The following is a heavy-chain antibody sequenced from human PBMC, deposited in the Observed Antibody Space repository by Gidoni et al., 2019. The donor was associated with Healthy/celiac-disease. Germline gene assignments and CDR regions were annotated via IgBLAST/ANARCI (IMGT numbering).Heavy chain of an antibody. J-gene: IGHJ3*02. CDR1: GGSFSGYY. CDR2: INHSGST. CDR3: VPLDAFDI. Sequence: QVQLQQWGAGLLKPSETLSQTCPVYGGSFSGYYWSWIRQPPGTALEWIGEINHSGSTNYNPSLKSLFTISVDTSNNQFSLKLSSVTAADTSVYYCVPLDAFDIWGQGTMVTVSS. V-gene: IGHV4-34*01.